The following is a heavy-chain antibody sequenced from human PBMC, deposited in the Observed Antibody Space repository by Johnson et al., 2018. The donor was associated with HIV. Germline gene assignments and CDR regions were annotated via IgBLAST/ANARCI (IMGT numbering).Heavy chain of an antibody. CDR1: GFTFNDYY. V-gene: IGHV3-11*04. D-gene: IGHD1-1*01. CDR2: ISNSGSTA. CDR3: ARRVEGRRSANDAFDI. J-gene: IGHJ3*02. Sequence: QVQLVESGGGLVEPGGSLRLSCAASGFTFNDYYMTWIRQAPGKGLEWISYISNSGSTADYADSVKGRFTISRDNTKSSLYLQMNSLRAEDTAVYYCARRVEGRRSANDAFDIWGQGTMVTVSS.